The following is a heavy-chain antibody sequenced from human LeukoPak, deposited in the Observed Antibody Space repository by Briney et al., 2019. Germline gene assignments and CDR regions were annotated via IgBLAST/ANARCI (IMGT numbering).Heavy chain of an antibody. CDR1: GFTFANYA. J-gene: IGHJ4*02. CDR2: ISGTGGST. Sequence: GGSLRLSCAASGFTFANYAMSWVRQAPGKGLAWVSVISGTGGSTYYADSVKGRFTISRDNSKNTLFLQMNSLRAGDTAVYYCAKGHSTSARPYYFDSWGQGTLVTVSS. CDR3: AKGHSTSARPYYFDS. V-gene: IGHV3-23*01. D-gene: IGHD6-13*01.